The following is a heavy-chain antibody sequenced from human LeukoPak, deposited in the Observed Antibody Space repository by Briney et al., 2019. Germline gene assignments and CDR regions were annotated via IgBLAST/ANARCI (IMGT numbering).Heavy chain of an antibody. Sequence: TGGSLRLSCAASGFTFSSYSMNWVRQAPGKGLEWVSSISSSSSYIYYADSVKGRFALSRDNAQNSLYLQMNNLRAEDTAVYYCAKGKYSSGGVPDYWGQGTLVTVSS. D-gene: IGHD6-19*01. CDR2: ISSSSSYI. V-gene: IGHV3-21*04. CDR1: GFTFSSYS. J-gene: IGHJ4*02. CDR3: AKGKYSSGGVPDY.